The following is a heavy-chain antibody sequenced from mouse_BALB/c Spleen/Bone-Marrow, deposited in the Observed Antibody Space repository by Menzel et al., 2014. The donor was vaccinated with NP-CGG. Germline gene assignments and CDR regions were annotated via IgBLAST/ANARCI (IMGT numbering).Heavy chain of an antibody. D-gene: IGHD4-1*01. CDR3: ARGGNWDDFDV. CDR2: ISSGSTAI. Sequence: EVHLVESGGGLLQPGGSRKLSCAASGFTFSSFGMHWVRQAPEKGLEWVAYISSGSTAICYADTVKGRFTISRDNPKNTLFLQMTSLRSEDTAMYYCARGGNWDDFDVWGAGTTVTVSS. J-gene: IGHJ1*01. V-gene: IGHV5-17*02. CDR1: GFTFSSFG.